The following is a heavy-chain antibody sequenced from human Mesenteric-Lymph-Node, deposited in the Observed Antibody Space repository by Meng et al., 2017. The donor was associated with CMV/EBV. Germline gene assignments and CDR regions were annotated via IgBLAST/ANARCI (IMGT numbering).Heavy chain of an antibody. CDR3: ASGGSYQSEGGAFDI. D-gene: IGHD1-26*01. J-gene: IGHJ3*02. Sequence: ASVKVSCKASGYTFTGHYIHWVRQAPGQGLEWVGWINPNSGGTNYAQKFQGRVTMTRDTSISTAYMELSRLRSDDTAVYYCASGGSYQSEGGAFDIWGQGTMVTVSS. CDR1: GYTFTGHY. CDR2: INPNSGGT. V-gene: IGHV1-2*02.